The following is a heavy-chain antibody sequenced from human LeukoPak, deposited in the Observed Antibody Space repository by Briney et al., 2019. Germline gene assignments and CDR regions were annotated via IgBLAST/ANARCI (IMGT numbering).Heavy chain of an antibody. CDR1: GFTFSDCY. CDR3: ARVLYGDYSPFDY. CDR2: ISSSGFTI. J-gene: IGHJ4*02. Sequence: PGGSLRLSCAASGFTFSDCYMTWIRQAPGKGLEWLSYISSSGFTIFYADSVKGRFTISRDNAKNTLFLQMNSLRAEDTAVYYCARVLYGDYSPFDYWGQGTLVTVSS. D-gene: IGHD4-17*01. V-gene: IGHV3-11*01.